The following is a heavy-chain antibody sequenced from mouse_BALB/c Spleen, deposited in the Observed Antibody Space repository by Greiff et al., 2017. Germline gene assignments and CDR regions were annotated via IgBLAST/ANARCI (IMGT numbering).Heavy chain of an antibody. V-gene: IGHV5-17*02. Sequence: EVKVVESGGGLVQPGGSRKLSCAASGFTFSSFGMHWVRQAPEKGLEWVVYISSGSSTIYYADTVKGRFTISRDNPKNTLFLQMTSLRSEDTAMYYCARVTGYWYFDVWGAGTTVTVSS. D-gene: IGHD4-1*01. J-gene: IGHJ1*01. CDR1: GFTFSSFG. CDR2: ISSGSSTI. CDR3: ARVTGYWYFDV.